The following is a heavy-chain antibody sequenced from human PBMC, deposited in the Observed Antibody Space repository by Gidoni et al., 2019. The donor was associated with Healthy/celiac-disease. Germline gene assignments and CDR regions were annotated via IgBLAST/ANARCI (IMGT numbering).Heavy chain of an antibody. CDR1: GGSISSSSYY. CDR2: IYYSGST. J-gene: IGHJ4*02. Sequence: QLQLQESGPGLVKPSETLSLTRTVSGGSISSSSYYWGWIRQPPGKGLGWIGSIYYSGSTYYNPSLKSRVTISVDTSKNQFSLKLSSVTAADTAVYYCARDLDGDYSDWGQGTLVTVSS. V-gene: IGHV4-39*07. D-gene: IGHD4-17*01. CDR3: ARDLDGDYSD.